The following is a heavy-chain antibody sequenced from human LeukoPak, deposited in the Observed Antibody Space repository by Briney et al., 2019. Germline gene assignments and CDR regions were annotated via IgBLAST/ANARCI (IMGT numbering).Heavy chain of an antibody. J-gene: IGHJ3*02. D-gene: IGHD2-2*01. CDR2: ISYDGSNK. Sequence: PGRSLRLSCAASGFTFSSYAMHWVRQAPGKGLEWVAVISYDGSNKYYADSVKGRFTISRDNSKNTLYLQMNSLRAEDTAVYYCARGIRSTSCHDIWGQGTMVTVSS. CDR1: GFTFSSYA. CDR3: ARGIRSTSCHDI. V-gene: IGHV3-30-3*01.